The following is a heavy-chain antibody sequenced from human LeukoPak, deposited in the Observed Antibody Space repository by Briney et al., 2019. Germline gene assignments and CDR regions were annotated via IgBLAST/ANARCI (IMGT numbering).Heavy chain of an antibody. CDR3: ARTYYYDSSGYLYYFDY. J-gene: IGHJ4*02. D-gene: IGHD3-22*01. V-gene: IGHV1-69*05. CDR2: IIPIFGTA. CDR1: GGTFSSYA. Sequence: ASVKVSCKASGGTFSSYAISWVRQAPGQGLEWMGGIIPIFGTANYAQKFQGRVTITTDESTSTAYMELSSLGSEDTAVYYCARTYYYDSSGYLYYFDYWGQGTLVTVSS.